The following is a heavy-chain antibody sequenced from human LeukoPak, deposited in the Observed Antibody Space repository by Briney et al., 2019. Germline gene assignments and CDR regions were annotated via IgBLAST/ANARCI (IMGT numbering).Heavy chain of an antibody. V-gene: IGHV3-30*02. CDR2: IRYDGSNK. CDR3: AKDRSVGSLGYSSSWYLGY. D-gene: IGHD6-13*01. CDR1: GFTFSSYG. Sequence: GGSLRLSCAASGFTFSSYGMHWVRQAPGKGLERVAFIRYDGSNKYYADSVKGRFTISRDNSKNTLYLQMNSLRAEDTAVYYCAKDRSVGSLGYSSSWYLGYWGQGTLVTVSS. J-gene: IGHJ4*02.